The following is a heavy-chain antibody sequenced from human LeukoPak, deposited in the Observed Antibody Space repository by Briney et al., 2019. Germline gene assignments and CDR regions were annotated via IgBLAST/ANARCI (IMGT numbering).Heavy chain of an antibody. CDR3: TRDRHHYDSSGYYLDAFDI. J-gene: IGHJ3*02. CDR2: IRNKAYGGTT. V-gene: IGHV3-49*03. Sequence: PGRSLRLSCTASGFTFGDYAMSWFRQAPGKGLEWVAFIRNKAYGGTTEYAASVKGRFTISRDDSKSIAYLQMNSLKTEDTAVYYCTRDRHHYDSSGYYLDAFDIWGQGTMVTVSS. CDR1: GFTFGDYA. D-gene: IGHD3-22*01.